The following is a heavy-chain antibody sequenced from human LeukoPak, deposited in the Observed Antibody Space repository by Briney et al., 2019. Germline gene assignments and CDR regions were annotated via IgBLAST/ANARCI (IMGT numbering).Heavy chain of an antibody. Sequence: GRSLRLSCAAAGLTCGSYDIRGVRQRTGKVLEWVSGTSTSGDTYYAVSVKGRFTVSRENAKNSLYLQMNSLRAGDTAVYYCARGALGFDYWGRGTLVTVSS. V-gene: IGHV3-13*04. CDR3: ARGALGFDY. CDR1: GLTCGSYD. J-gene: IGHJ4*02. CDR2: TSTSGDT.